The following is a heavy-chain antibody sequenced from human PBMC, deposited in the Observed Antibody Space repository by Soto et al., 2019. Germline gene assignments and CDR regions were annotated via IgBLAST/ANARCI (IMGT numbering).Heavy chain of an antibody. CDR2: ISAYNGNT. D-gene: IGHD4-17*01. V-gene: IGHV1-18*01. CDR1: GYPFDTYG. Sequence: ASVKVSCKASGYPFDTYGINWVRQAPGQGLEWMGWISAYNGNTNYAQKLQGRVTMTTDTSTSTAYMELRSLRSDDTAVYYCARDRATVVTPDYWGQGTLVTVSA. J-gene: IGHJ4*02. CDR3: ARDRATVVTPDY.